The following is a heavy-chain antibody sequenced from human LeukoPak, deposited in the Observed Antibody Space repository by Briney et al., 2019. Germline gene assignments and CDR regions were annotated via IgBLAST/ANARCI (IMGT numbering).Heavy chain of an antibody. CDR1: GFTFSSYA. V-gene: IGHV3-30*04. D-gene: IGHD6-19*01. CDR2: ISYDGSNK. CDR3: ARDDQWLVLWFDP. J-gene: IGHJ5*02. Sequence: GGSLRLSCAASGFTFSSYAMHWVRQAPGKGLEWVAVISYDGSNKYYADSVKGRFTISRDNSKNSLYLQMNSLRAEDTAVYYCARDDQWLVLWFDPWGQGTLVTVSS.